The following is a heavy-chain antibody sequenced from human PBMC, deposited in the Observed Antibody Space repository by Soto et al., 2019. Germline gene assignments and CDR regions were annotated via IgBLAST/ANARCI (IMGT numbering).Heavy chain of an antibody. CDR1: GGSISSGGYY. D-gene: IGHD6-6*01. J-gene: IGHJ5*02. CDR3: ARDLGSSWWFDR. CDR2: IYYSGST. V-gene: IGHV4-31*03. Sequence: QVQLQESGPGLVKPSQTLSLTCTVSGGSISSGGYYWSWIRQHPGKGLEWIGYIYYSGSTYYNPSLKRRVTISVDTSKNQFSLKLASVTVADTAVYCCARDLGSSWWFDRWGQGTLVTVSS.